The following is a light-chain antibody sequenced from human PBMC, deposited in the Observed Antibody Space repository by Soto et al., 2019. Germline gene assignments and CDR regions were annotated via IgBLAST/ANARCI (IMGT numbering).Light chain of an antibody. V-gene: IGLV1-47*01. CDR1: TPNIGSNY. CDR3: ASWDDSLSGRV. J-gene: IGLJ3*02. CDR2: RNN. Sequence: QSGLTQPPSASGTPGQRVIISCSGKTPNIGSNYVYWYRHLPGTAPQLLIYRNNQRPSGVPDRFSSSKSRTSASLAISGLRSEDEADYYCASWDDSLSGRVFGGGTKVTVL.